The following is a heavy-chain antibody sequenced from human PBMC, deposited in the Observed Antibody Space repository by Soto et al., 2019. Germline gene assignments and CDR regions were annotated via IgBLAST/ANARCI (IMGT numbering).Heavy chain of an antibody. Sequence: GGSLRLSCAASGFAFSGYGMHWVRQAPGKGLEWVAFIWFDGSDALYSDSVKGRFSITRDNSKNTLFLQLNSLRGDDTAVYYCAREGYCSGGGCSGGMDVWGQGTTVTVYS. D-gene: IGHD2-15*01. J-gene: IGHJ6*02. CDR2: IWFDGSDA. V-gene: IGHV3-33*01. CDR1: GFAFSGYG. CDR3: AREGYCSGGGCSGGMDV.